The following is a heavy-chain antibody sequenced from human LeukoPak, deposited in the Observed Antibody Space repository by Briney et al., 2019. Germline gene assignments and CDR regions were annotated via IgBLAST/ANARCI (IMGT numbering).Heavy chain of an antibody. CDR2: ISGSGGST. CDR1: GFTFSSYA. J-gene: IGHJ3*01. CDR3: AKVGINYDRSGYYLN. V-gene: IGHV3-23*01. Sequence: GGSLRLSCAASGFTFSSYAMSWVRQAPGKGLEWVSVISGSGGSTYSADSVKGRFTISRDNTKNTLYLQINSLRAEDTAVYYSAKVGINYDRSGYYLNWGQGTMVTVSS. D-gene: IGHD3-22*01.